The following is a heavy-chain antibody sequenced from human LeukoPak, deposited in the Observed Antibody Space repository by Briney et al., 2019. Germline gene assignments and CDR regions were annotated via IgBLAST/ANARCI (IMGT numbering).Heavy chain of an antibody. V-gene: IGHV3-30*18. D-gene: IGHD3-3*01. J-gene: IGHJ6*02. CDR2: ISYDGSNK. CDR3: AKDGRYYDFWSGYYDPYYYYYGMDV. CDR1: GFTFSSYG. Sequence: PGGSLRLSCAASGFTFSSYGMHWVRQAPGKGLEWVAVISYDGSNKYYADSVKGRFTISRDNSKNTLYLQMNSLRAEDTAVYYCAKDGRYYDFWSGYYDPYYYYYGMDVWGQGTTVTVFS.